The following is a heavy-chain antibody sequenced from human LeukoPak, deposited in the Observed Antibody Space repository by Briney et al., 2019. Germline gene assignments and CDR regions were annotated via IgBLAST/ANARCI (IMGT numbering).Heavy chain of an antibody. Sequence: GGSLRLSCAASGFTFSSYEMNWVRQAPGKGLEWVSYISSSGSTIYYADSVKGRFTISRDNAKNSLYLQMNSLRAEDTAVYYCARGDSITMVRYFDYWGQGTLVTVSS. D-gene: IGHD3-10*01. CDR2: ISSSGSTI. CDR3: ARGDSITMVRYFDY. J-gene: IGHJ4*02. CDR1: GFTFSSYE. V-gene: IGHV3-48*03.